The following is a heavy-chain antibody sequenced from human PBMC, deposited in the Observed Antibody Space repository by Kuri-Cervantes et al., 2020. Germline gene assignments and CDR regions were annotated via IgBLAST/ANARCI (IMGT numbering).Heavy chain of an antibody. J-gene: IGHJ4*02. CDR2: INWNSGTI. Sequence: LSLTCAASGFTFDDYAMHWVRQAPGKGLEWVSGINWNSGTIGYADSVKGRFTISRDNAKDSLYLQMNSLRAEDTAFYYCARGTIAAAGLPTYYYFDYWGQGTLVTVSS. CDR1: GFTFDDYA. V-gene: IGHV3-9*01. D-gene: IGHD6-13*01. CDR3: ARGTIAAAGLPTYYYFDY.